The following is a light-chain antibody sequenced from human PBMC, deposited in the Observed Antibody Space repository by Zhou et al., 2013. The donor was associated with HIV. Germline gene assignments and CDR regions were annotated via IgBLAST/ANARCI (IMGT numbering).Light chain of an antibody. CDR1: ETVSSSY. CDR3: QQYNNWPT. J-gene: IGKJ4*01. Sequence: EIVLTQSPGTLSLSPGETATLSCRASETVSSSYLAWYQQKPGQVPRLLIYGASTRATGIPARFSGSGSGTEFTLTISSLQSEDFAVYYCQQYNNWPTFGGGTKVEIK. V-gene: IGKV3-15*01. CDR2: GAS.